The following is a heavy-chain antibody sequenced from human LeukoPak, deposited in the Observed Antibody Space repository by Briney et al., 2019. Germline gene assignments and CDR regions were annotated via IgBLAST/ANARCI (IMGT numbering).Heavy chain of an antibody. J-gene: IGHJ6*02. Sequence: ASVKVSCKASGYTFTSYDINWVRQATGQGLECMGWMNRNSGNTGYAQKFQGRVTMTRNTSISTAYMELSSLRSEDTAVYYCARERGSDSGWYFRHYYYYGMDVWGQGTTVTVSS. CDR1: GYTFTSYD. CDR2: MNRNSGNT. CDR3: ARERGSDSGWYFRHYYYYGMDV. V-gene: IGHV1-8*01. D-gene: IGHD6-19*01.